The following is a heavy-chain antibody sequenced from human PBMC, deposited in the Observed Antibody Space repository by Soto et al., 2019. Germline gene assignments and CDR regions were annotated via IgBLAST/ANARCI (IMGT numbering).Heavy chain of an antibody. Sequence: KTSGSLSLSCAASGFSFSSNRRRWGRRPPPGGLEGGFSITSNSENTYHAPSLKSRVTISGDNAKSQFYLQMSTVSAADTALYFCARVDEYTQPRDFWGQGTQVTVSS. J-gene: IGHJ4*02. V-gene: IGHV4-4*02. CDR3: ARVDEYTQPRDF. D-gene: IGHD2-2*02. CDR1: GFSFSSNR. CDR2: ITSNSENT.